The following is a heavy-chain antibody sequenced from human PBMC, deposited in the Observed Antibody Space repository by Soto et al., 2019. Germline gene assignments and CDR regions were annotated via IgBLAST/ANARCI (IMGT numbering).Heavy chain of an antibody. CDR3: ATSFRYFDN. D-gene: IGHD3-9*01. CDR1: GFTPTTTP. J-gene: IGHJ4*02. CDR2: ISGTASRT. Sequence: XGSLRLSCAGAGFTPTTTPLSWVRQPPGKGLEWVTTISGTASRTYYVDSVKGRFFISRDNSKNTVTLQMNNLTVDDTAVYYCATSFRYFDNWGQGSRVTVSS. V-gene: IGHV3-23*01.